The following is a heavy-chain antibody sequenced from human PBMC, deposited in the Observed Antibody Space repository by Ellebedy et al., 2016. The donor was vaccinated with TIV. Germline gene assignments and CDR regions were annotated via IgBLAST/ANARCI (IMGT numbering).Heavy chain of an antibody. CDR2: ITSAAI. CDR1: RFDFSYHS. CDR3: AREEVDENVKVGVAY. D-gene: IGHD3-16*01. V-gene: IGHV3-69-1*02. Sequence: GGSLRLSXAASRFDFSYHSFNWVRQAPGKGLEWVSHITSAAIYYRDSVEGRFSISRDNAKKSLYLQMDSLRPDDTAIYYCAREEVDENVKVGVAYWGRGTLVTVSS. J-gene: IGHJ4*02.